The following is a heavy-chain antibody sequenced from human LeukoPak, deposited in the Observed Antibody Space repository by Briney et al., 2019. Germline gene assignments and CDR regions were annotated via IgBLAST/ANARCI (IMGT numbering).Heavy chain of an antibody. D-gene: IGHD6-6*01. CDR2: ISAYNGNT. V-gene: IGHV1-18*04. CDR1: GYTSTGYY. CDR3: ARCVAAQHNWFDP. J-gene: IGHJ5*02. Sequence: ASVKVSCKASGYTSTGYYMHWVRQAPGQGLEWMGWISAYNGNTNYAQKLQGRVTMTTDTSTSTAYMELRSLRSDDTAVYYCARCVAAQHNWFDPWGQGTLVTVSS.